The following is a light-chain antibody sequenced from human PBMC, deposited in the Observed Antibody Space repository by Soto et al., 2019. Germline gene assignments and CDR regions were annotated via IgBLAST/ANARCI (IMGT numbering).Light chain of an antibody. V-gene: IGKV3-15*01. CDR2: GVS. CDR1: ESLFGF. CDR3: QSYSVWPFA. Sequence: DIVLTQSPATLSVSPGDRVTLSCRASESLFGFLAWYQQKPGQAPRLLMYGVSTRATVIPARFSGGGSATDFTLTISILQSEDSALFFCQSYSVWPFASGLGTRLE. J-gene: IGKJ2*01.